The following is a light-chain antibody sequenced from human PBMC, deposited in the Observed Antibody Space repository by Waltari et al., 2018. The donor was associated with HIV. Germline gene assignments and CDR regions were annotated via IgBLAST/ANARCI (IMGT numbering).Light chain of an antibody. Sequence: SYVLTQPPSASVAPGTTARITCGGNNIGSKRVHWDPQTPGQAPGVVIYDDSDRPSGIPERFSGSNSGNTATLTISRVEAGDEADYYCQVWDSSTDHWVFGGGTKLTVL. V-gene: IGLV3-21*04. CDR2: DDS. CDR1: NIGSKR. CDR3: QVWDSSTDHWV. J-gene: IGLJ3*02.